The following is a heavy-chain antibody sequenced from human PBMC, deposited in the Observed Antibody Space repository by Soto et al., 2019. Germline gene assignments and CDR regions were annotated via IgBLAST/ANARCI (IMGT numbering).Heavy chain of an antibody. Sequence: SETLSLTCAVYGGSFSGYDWSWIRQPPGKGLEWIGEINHSGSTNYNPSLKSRVTISVDTSKNQFSLKLSSVTAADTAVYYCARELNPWGVDYWGQGTLVTVS. CDR2: INHSGST. J-gene: IGHJ4*02. D-gene: IGHD7-27*01. CDR1: GGSFSGYD. V-gene: IGHV4-34*01. CDR3: ARELNPWGVDY.